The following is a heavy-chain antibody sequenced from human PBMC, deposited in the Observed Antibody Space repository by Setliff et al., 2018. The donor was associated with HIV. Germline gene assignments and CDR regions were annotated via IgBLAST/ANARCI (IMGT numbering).Heavy chain of an antibody. CDR2: IIPFFGTA. CDR3: ARGGSITLINYFDP. J-gene: IGHJ5*02. Sequence: SVKVSCKTSGGIFVHYAISWVRQAPGQGLEWMGGIIPFFGTALYAPKFQGRVTITANESTSTAYLELSSLRSEGTGVYYCARGGSITLINYFDPWGQGTLVTVSS. D-gene: IGHD3-10*01. CDR1: GGIFVHYA. V-gene: IGHV1-69*13.